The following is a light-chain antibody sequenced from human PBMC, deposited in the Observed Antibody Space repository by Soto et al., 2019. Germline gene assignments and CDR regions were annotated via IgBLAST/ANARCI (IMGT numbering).Light chain of an antibody. CDR1: NSDVGGYTY. Sequence: QSALTQSPSASGSPRQSVTISCTGTNSDVGGYTYVSWYQQRPGKAPKLIIYEVSKRPSGVPDRFSGSKSGNTASLTVSGLQADDEADYYCSSYAGSNTVLFGGGTKLTVL. J-gene: IGLJ2*01. V-gene: IGLV2-8*01. CDR2: EVS. CDR3: SSYAGSNTVL.